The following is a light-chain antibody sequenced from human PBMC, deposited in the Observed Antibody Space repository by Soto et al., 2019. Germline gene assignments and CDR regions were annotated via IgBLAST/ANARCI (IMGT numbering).Light chain of an antibody. J-gene: IGLJ3*02. CDR2: EVS. CDR1: SSDVGGYNS. CDR3: SSFTRSNTWV. Sequence: QSALTQPASVSGSPGQSITISCTETSSDVGGYNSVCWHQQHPGKAPKLMIYEVSNRPSGVSDRFSASKSGNTASLTISGLLADDEADYYCSSFTRSNTWVFGGGTKLTVL. V-gene: IGLV2-14*01.